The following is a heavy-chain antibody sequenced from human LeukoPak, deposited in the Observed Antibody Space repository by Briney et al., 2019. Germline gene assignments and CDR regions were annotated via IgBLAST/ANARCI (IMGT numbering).Heavy chain of an antibody. J-gene: IGHJ4*02. CDR2: IIPILGIA. CDR1: GGTFSSYA. D-gene: IGHD3-22*01. V-gene: IGHV1-69*04. Sequence: SVKVSCKASGGTFSSYAISWVRQAPGQGVEWMGRIIPILGIANYAQKFQGRVTITADKSTSTAYMELSSLRSEDTAVYYCARRWGYDSSGYYYYYFDYWGQGTLVTVSS. CDR3: ARRWGYDSSGYYYYYFDY.